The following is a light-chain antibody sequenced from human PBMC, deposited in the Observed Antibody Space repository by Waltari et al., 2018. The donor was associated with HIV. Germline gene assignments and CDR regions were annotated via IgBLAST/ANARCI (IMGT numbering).Light chain of an antibody. J-gene: IGLJ1*01. V-gene: IGLV3-21*02. CDR3: HVWESSSDEYV. CDR2: DDT. Sequence: SYVLTQPASVSVAPGQTANVTCVGAHVESKSVHWYQQRAGKAPILVLYDDTDRPSGIPERFSGSNFGNTATLTISRVEAGDEGDYYCHVWESSSDEYVFGTGTKVTV. CDR1: HVESKS.